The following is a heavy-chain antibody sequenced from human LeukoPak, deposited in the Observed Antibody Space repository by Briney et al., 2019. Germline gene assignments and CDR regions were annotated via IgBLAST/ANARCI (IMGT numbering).Heavy chain of an antibody. D-gene: IGHD1-26*01. CDR1: GGSISSTNW. CDR3: SRESGAFRPFGY. J-gene: IGHJ4*02. V-gene: IGHV4-4*02. Sequence: PSEALSLTCGVSGGSISSTNWWSWVRQPPGQGLEWIGEISLTGETNYNPSLNGRVTMSLDESRNQLSLDLTSVTAADTAIYYCSRESGAFRPFGYWGQGTLVIV. CDR2: ISLTGET.